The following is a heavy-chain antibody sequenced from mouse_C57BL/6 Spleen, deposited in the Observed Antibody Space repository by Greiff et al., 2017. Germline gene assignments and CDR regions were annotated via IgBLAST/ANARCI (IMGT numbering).Heavy chain of an antibody. CDR3: AREGVYYGNWNYYAMDY. Sequence: EVQLVESGPGLVKPSQSLSLTCSVTGYSITSGYYWNWIRQFPGNKLELMGYIRYDGSNNYNPTVKNRISITRDTSKNPFFLKLNSVTTEDTATYYCAREGVYYGNWNYYAMDYWGQGTSVTVSS. V-gene: IGHV3-6*01. CDR1: GYSITSGYY. J-gene: IGHJ4*01. D-gene: IGHD2-1*01. CDR2: IRYDGSN.